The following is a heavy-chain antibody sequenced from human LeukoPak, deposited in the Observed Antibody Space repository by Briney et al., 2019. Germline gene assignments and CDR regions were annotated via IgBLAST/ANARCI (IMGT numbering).Heavy chain of an antibody. J-gene: IGHJ4*02. CDR1: GGSIRSCSCY. Sequence: PSETLSLTCTVSGGSIRSCSCYWVWLPPPPGQELVWNGSIYYSGNSYSNLSLQNSVTVDTDTSKNHFSLKLSSLSAADTSVYYCAKRDDSGGNLVDLWAQATLVTAS. D-gene: IGHD3-22*01. CDR2: IYYSGNS. CDR3: AKRDDSGGNLVDL. V-gene: IGHV4-39*02.